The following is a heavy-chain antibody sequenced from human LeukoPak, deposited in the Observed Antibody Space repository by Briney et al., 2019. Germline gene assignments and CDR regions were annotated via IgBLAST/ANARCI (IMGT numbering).Heavy chain of an antibody. CDR2: IIPIFGTA. J-gene: IGHJ4*02. D-gene: IGHD3-22*01. CDR3: ARDGFPLGYYFDY. V-gene: IGHV1-69*13. Sequence: SVKVSCKASGGTFSSYAISWVRQAPGQGLEWMGGIIPIFGTANYAQKSQGRVTITADESTSTAYMELSSLRSEDTAVYYCARDGFPLGYYFDYWGQGTLVTVPS. CDR1: GGTFSSYA.